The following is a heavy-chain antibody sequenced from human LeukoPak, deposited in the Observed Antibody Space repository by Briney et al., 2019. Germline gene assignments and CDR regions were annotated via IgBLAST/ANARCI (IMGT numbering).Heavy chain of an antibody. CDR3: ARARYNWNDGPFDY. Sequence: GGSLRLSCAASGFTFSSYSMNWVRQAPGKGLVWVSYISSSSSTIYYADSVKGRFTISRDNAKNSLYLQMNSLRAEDTAVYYCARARYNWNDGPFDYWGQGTLVTVSS. CDR1: GFTFSSYS. CDR2: ISSSSSTI. D-gene: IGHD1-20*01. J-gene: IGHJ4*02. V-gene: IGHV3-48*01.